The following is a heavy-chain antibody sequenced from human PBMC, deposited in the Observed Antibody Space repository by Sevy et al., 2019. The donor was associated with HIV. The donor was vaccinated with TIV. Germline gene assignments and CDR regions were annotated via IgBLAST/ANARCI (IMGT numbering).Heavy chain of an antibody. CDR3: ARGGNGDFWSYEYYYYGMDV. V-gene: IGHV1-8*01. J-gene: IGHJ6*02. CDR1: GYTFTTYD. Sequence: ASVKVSCAAFGYTFTTYDINWVRQAPGQGLEWMGWMSPNTGATGFAQKFQGRVTLTRNKSRTTAYMELSSLTYEDTAIYYGARGGNGDFWSYEYYYYGMDVWGQGTTVTVSS. D-gene: IGHD3-3*01. CDR2: MSPNTGAT.